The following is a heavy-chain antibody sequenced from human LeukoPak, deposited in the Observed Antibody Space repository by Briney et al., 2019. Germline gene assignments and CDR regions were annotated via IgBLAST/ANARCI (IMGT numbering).Heavy chain of an antibody. Sequence: GGSLRLSCAASGFTFSSYAMSWVRQAPGKGLEWVSGISGSGGGITYDADSVKGRFTISRDNSKNTLYLQMNSMRAEDTAVYYCAKSKTPYCSSTNCLMFDYWGQGALVTVSS. CDR3: AKSKTPYCSSTNCLMFDY. CDR1: GFTFSSYA. J-gene: IGHJ4*02. D-gene: IGHD2-2*01. CDR2: ISGSGGGIT. V-gene: IGHV3-23*01.